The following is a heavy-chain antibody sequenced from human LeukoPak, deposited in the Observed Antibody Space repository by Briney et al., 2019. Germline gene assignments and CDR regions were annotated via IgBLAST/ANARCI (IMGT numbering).Heavy chain of an antibody. D-gene: IGHD2-2*01. CDR2: IYTSGST. Sequence: PSQTLYLTCTVSGGSISSGSYCWSWIRQPAGKGLEWIGRIYTSGSTNYNPSLKSRVTISVDTSKNQFSLKLSSVTAADTAVYYCAREPYCSSTSCYEAGYWGQGTLVTVSS. CDR3: AREPYCSSTSCYEAGY. CDR1: GGSISSGSYC. J-gene: IGHJ4*02. V-gene: IGHV4-61*02.